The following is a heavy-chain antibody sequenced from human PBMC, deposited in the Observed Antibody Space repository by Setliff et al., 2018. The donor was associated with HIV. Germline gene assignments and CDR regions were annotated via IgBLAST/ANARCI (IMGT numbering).Heavy chain of an antibody. CDR1: GGSFSGYY. CDR3: ARGHFHDSNGYYLRAFDI. D-gene: IGHD3-22*01. V-gene: IGHV4-34*01. J-gene: IGHJ3*02. Sequence: SETLSLTCAVYGGSFSGYYWSWVRQPPGKGLEWIAEINHSGSTNYNPSLKSRVTISVDTSKNQFSLKLTSVTAADTAVYYCARGHFHDSNGYYLRAFDIWGQGTMVTVSS. CDR2: INHSGST.